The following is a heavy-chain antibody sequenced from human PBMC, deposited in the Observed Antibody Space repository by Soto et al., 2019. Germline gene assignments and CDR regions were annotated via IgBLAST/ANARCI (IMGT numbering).Heavy chain of an antibody. CDR3: ARMIMSSSPPIYYYGMDV. J-gene: IGHJ6*02. D-gene: IGHD6-6*01. CDR1: GYSFTSYW. V-gene: IGHV5-10-1*01. Sequence: PGESLKISCKGSGYSFTSYWISWVRQMPGKGLEWMGRIDPSDSYTNYSPSFQGHVTISADKSISTAYLQWSSLKASDTAMYYCARMIMSSSPPIYYYGMDVWGQGTTVTVSS. CDR2: IDPSDSYT.